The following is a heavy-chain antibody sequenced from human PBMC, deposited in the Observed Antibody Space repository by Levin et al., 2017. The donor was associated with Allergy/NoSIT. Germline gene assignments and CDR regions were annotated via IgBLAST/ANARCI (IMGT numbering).Heavy chain of an antibody. J-gene: IGHJ6*02. V-gene: IGHV1-69*13. CDR2: IIPIFGTA. D-gene: IGHD2-2*01. CDR3: ARGKDIVVVPAAYYYYGMDV. Sequence: SVKVSCKASGVTFSSYAISWVRQAPGQGLEWMGGIIPIFGTAKYAQNFKGRVTITADESTSTAYMELSSLRSEDTAVYYCARGKDIVVVPAAYYYYGMDVWGQGTTVTVSS. CDR1: GVTFSSYA.